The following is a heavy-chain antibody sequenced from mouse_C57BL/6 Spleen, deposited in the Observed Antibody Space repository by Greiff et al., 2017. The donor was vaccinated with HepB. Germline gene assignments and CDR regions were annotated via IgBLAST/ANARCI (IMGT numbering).Heavy chain of an antibody. D-gene: IGHD2-1*01. CDR1: GFTFSDYY. CDR2: ISNGGGST. Sequence: EVMLVESGGGLVQPGGSLKLSCAASGFTFSDYYMYWVRQTPEKRLEWVAYISNGGGSTYYPDTVKGRFTISRDNAKNTLYLQMSRLKSEDTAMYYCASSTMASAWFAYWGQGTLVTVSA. CDR3: ASSTMASAWFAY. V-gene: IGHV5-12*01. J-gene: IGHJ3*01.